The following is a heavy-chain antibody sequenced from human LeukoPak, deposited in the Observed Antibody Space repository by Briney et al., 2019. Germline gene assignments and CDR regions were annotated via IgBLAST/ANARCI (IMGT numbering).Heavy chain of an antibody. V-gene: IGHV4-39*01. CDR3: ARGAVAATHFGY. J-gene: IGHJ4*02. CDR2: IYYSGST. Sequence: PSETLSVTCTVSGGSLSSSSYYWGWIRQPPGKGREWIGSIYYSGSTYYNPSLKSRVTISVDTPKNQFSLKLSSVTAADTAVYYCARGAVAATHFGYWGQGTLVTVSS. CDR1: GGSLSSSSYY. D-gene: IGHD2-15*01.